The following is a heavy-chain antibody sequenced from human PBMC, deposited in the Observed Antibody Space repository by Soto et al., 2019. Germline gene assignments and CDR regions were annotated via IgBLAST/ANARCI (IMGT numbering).Heavy chain of an antibody. CDR1: GFTFSSYA. Sequence: EVQLLESGGGLVQPGGSLRLSCAASGFTFSSYAMSWVRQAPGKGLEWVSAISGSGGSTYYADSVKGRFTISRDNSKNTLYLQMNSLSAEDTAVYYCAKGGELREYYYYYYMDVWGKGTTVTVSS. CDR2: ISGSGGST. V-gene: IGHV3-23*01. CDR3: AKGGELREYYYYYYMDV. D-gene: IGHD1-7*01. J-gene: IGHJ6*03.